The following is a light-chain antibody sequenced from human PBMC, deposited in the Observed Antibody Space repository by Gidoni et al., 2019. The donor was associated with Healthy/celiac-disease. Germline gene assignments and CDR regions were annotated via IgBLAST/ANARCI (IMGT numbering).Light chain of an antibody. J-gene: IGKJ4*01. CDR3: QQYDNLSLT. V-gene: IGKV1-33*01. CDR1: QDISNY. Sequence: DIQMTQSPSSLSASVGDRVILTCQASQDISNYLNWYQQKPGKAPKLLIYDASNLETGVPSRFSGSGSGTDFTFTIRSLQPEDIATYYCQQYDNLSLTFGGGTKVEIK. CDR2: DAS.